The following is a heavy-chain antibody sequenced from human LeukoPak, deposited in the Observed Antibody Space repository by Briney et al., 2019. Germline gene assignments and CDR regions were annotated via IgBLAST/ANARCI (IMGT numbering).Heavy chain of an antibody. V-gene: IGHV1-69*05. D-gene: IGHD3-22*01. CDR3: ARSREYYDRSIYYYRD. CDR2: IIPYFGAA. CDR1: GGTFISYG. J-gene: IGHJ1*01. Sequence: ASVKVSCKASGGTFISYGINWVRQAPGQGLEWMGWIIPYFGAANYAQKFQGRVTITTDASTSTAYMELRSLRSEDTTVYYCARSREYYDRSIYYYRDSGQRTLSSASS.